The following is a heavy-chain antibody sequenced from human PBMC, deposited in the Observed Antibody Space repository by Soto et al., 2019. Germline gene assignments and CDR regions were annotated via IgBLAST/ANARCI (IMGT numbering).Heavy chain of an antibody. CDR2: ISDDGDST. Sequence: GGSLRLSCGASGFTFSDNAMTWVRQAPGKGLEWVSSISDDGDSTYYADSVKGRFAVSRDNSKNTLFLHMNSLGAEDTAVYYCAKSLSTAVNYGLDVWGQGTSVTVSS. D-gene: IGHD2-2*01. CDR3: AKSLSTAVNYGLDV. J-gene: IGHJ6*02. CDR1: GFTFSDNA. V-gene: IGHV3-23*01.